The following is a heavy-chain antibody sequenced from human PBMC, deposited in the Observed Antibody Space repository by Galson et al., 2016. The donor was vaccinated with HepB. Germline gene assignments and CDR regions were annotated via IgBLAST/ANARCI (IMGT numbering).Heavy chain of an antibody. Sequence: SLRLSCAASGFTFSNAWMSWVRQAPGKGLEWVGRIKSKTDGGTTDYAAPVKGRFLISRHDSKNTLYLQMSSLKTEDTAMYYCTTLRPDYYESSGYLSNWGQGTLVTVSS. J-gene: IGHJ1*01. CDR1: GFTFSNAW. D-gene: IGHD3-22*01. V-gene: IGHV3-15*01. CDR3: TTLRPDYYESSGYLSN. CDR2: IKSKTDGGTT.